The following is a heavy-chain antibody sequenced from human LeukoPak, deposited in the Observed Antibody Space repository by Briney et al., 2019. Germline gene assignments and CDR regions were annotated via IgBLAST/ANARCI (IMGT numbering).Heavy chain of an antibody. J-gene: IGHJ6*03. CDR3: ATTTEGYCRCRSCYSYYYMDF. V-gene: IGHV4-34*01. CDR2: INHSGST. CDR1: GGSFSGYY. Sequence: SHTLSLTCAVYGGSFSGYYWSWIRKPPGKGLEWIGEINHSGSTNYNPSLNSRVTISVDTPKNQFSLKLSTVTVAHTASHFGATTTEGYCRCRSCYSYYYMDFWGKGTTVTVSS. D-gene: IGHD2-15*01.